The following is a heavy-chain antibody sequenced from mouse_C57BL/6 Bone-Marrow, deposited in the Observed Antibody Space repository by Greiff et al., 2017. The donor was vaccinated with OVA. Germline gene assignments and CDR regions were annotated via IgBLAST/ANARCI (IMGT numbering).Heavy chain of an antibody. CDR2: MYPGDGDT. D-gene: IGHD2-3*01. CDR1: GYAFSSSW. V-gene: IGHV1-82*01. Sequence: QVQLQQSGPELVKPGASVKISCKASGYAFSSSWMNWVKQRPGQGLEWIGRMYPGDGDTNNNGNCKGKAMLTADKSSTTAYMQLSSLTSEDSAVYFCARHEDGYYASYFDYWGQGTTLTVSS. CDR3: ARHEDGYYASYFDY. J-gene: IGHJ2*01.